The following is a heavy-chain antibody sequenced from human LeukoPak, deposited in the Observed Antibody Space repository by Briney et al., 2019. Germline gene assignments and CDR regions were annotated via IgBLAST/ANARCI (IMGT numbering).Heavy chain of an antibody. CDR1: GFTFRSYA. D-gene: IGHD3-10*01. CDR3: AKKVGELLYLQH. V-gene: IGHV3-23*01. J-gene: IGHJ1*01. Sequence: GGSLRLSCAASGFTFRSYAMSWVRQAPGKGLEWVSAIGGSGDDTYHADSVKGRFTISRDNSKNTLYLQMNSLRPEDTAVYYCAKKVGELLYLQHWGQGTLVAVSS. CDR2: IGGSGDDT.